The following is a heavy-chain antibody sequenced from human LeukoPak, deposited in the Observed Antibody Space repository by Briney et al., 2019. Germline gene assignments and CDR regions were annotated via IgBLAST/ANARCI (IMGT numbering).Heavy chain of an antibody. D-gene: IGHD7-27*01. J-gene: IGHJ4*02. CDR3: ARELWGFDY. Sequence: SQTLSLTCAISGDSFSTNSAAWNWIRQSPSRGLEWLGRTYCRSKWYNEYAVSVRSRITIDADTSKNQFSVHLNSVTPEDTAVYYCARELWGFDYWGQGTLVTVSS. V-gene: IGHV6-1*01. CDR2: TYCRSKWYN. CDR1: GDSFSTNSAA.